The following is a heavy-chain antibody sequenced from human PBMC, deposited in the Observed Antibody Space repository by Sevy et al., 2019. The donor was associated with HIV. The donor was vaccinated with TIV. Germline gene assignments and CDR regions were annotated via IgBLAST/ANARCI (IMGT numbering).Heavy chain of an antibody. J-gene: IGHJ4*02. CDR1: GFTFAKYS. CDR2: FSFGCGRI. Sequence: GGSLRLSCAASGFTFAKYSMSWLRQAPGKGLEWVSTFSFGCGRINYADSVKGRFTISRDDSKNTLYLQMNSLRAEDTASYFCAREGCTQPHDYWGQGTLVTVSS. V-gene: IGHV3-23*01. CDR3: AREGCTQPHDY.